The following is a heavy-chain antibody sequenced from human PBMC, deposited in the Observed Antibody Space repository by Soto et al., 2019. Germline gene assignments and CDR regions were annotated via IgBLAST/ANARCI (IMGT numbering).Heavy chain of an antibody. CDR1: GFTFSSYW. V-gene: IGHV3-74*01. CDR3: ARAGPYCSSTSCYESGMNWFDP. J-gene: IGHJ5*02. CDR2: INSDGSST. D-gene: IGHD2-2*01. Sequence: PGGSLRLSCAASGFTFSSYWMHWVRQAPGKGLVWVSRINSDGSSTSYADSVKGRFTISRDNAKNTLYLQMNSLRAEDTAVYYCARAGPYCSSTSCYESGMNWFDPWGQGTLVTVSS.